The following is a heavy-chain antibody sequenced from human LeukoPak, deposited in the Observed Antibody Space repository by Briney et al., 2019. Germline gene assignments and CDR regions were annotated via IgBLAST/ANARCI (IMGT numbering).Heavy chain of an antibody. Sequence: SETLSLTCAVYGGSFSGYYWSWIRQPPGKGLEWIGEINHSGSTYYNPSLKSRVTISVDTSKNQFSLKLISVTAADTAVYYCARDATMVRGVTNFDYWGQGTLVTVSS. V-gene: IGHV4-34*01. CDR3: ARDATMVRGVTNFDY. J-gene: IGHJ4*02. D-gene: IGHD3-10*01. CDR2: INHSGST. CDR1: GGSFSGYY.